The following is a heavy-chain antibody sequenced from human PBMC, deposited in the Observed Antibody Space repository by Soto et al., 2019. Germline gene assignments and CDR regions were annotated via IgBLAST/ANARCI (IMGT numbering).Heavy chain of an antibody. Sequence: ASVKVSCKASGYTFTGYYMHWVRQAPGQGLEWMGWINPNSGGTNYAQKFQGWVTMTRDTSISTAYMELSRLRSDDTAVYYCARDKRDCTNGVCYTDGGYYYYYYGMDVWGQGTTVTVSS. CDR2: INPNSGGT. V-gene: IGHV1-2*04. CDR3: ARDKRDCTNGVCYTDGGYYYYYYGMDV. J-gene: IGHJ6*02. D-gene: IGHD2-8*01. CDR1: GYTFTGYY.